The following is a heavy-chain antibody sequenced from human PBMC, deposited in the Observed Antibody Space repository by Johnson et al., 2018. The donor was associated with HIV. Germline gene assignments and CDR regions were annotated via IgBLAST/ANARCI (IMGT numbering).Heavy chain of an antibody. D-gene: IGHD4-11*01. J-gene: IGHJ3*02. CDR3: ARRSIRSDGFDI. CDR1: GFIVRITY. CDR2: IYSGGST. V-gene: IGHV3-66*04. Sequence: VQLVESGGGLVQPGGSLRLSCAASGFIVRITYMSWVRQAPGKGLEWVSVIYSGGSTYYADSVKGRFTISRDNSKNTLYLQMNSLRAEDTALYYCARRSIRSDGFDIWGQGTMVTVSS.